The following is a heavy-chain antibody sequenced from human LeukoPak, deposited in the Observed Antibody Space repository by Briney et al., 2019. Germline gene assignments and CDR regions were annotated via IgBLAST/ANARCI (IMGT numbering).Heavy chain of an antibody. J-gene: IGHJ6*03. D-gene: IGHD6-6*01. CDR2: IYYSGST. Sequence: SEPLSLTCTVSGGSISSSSYYWGWIRQPPGKGLEWIGSIYYSGSTYYNPSLKSRVTISVDTSKNQFSLKLSSVTAADTAVYYCARDYSSSYYYYMDVWGKGTTVTVSS. V-gene: IGHV4-39*07. CDR3: ARDYSSSYYYYMDV. CDR1: GGSISSSSYY.